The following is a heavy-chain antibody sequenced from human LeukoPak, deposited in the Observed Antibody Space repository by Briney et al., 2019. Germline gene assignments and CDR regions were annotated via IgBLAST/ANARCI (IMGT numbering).Heavy chain of an antibody. CDR2: ISGSADST. CDR1: GFTFSTYA. J-gene: IGHJ4*02. V-gene: IGHV3-23*01. Sequence: GGSLRLSCAASGFTFSTYAMSWVRQAPGKGLEWVSAISGSADSTYYADSVKGQFAISRDNSKNTLYLQMNSLRAEDTAVYFCAKDCARGGTTDFDYWGQGTLVTVSS. D-gene: IGHD1-7*01. CDR3: AKDCARGGTTDFDY.